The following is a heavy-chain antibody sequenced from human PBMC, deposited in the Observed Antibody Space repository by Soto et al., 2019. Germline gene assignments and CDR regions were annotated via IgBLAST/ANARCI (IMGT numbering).Heavy chain of an antibody. CDR3: ATVHGTSRSFDS. CDR1: GFTFSNSA. CDR2: TGLNGRTT. J-gene: IGHJ4*02. V-gene: IGHV3-23*01. Sequence: EVQLLESGGGLVQPGGSLRLSCAASGFTFSNSAMTWVRQAPGKGLEWVSTTGLNGRTTYYADSVKGRFTVSRDNSKNTLDLQMSSLRAEDTAVYYCATVHGTSRSFDSWGQGTQVTVSS.